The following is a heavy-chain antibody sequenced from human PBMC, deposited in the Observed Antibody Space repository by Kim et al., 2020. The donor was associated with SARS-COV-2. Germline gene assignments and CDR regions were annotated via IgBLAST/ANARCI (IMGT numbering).Heavy chain of an antibody. J-gene: IGHJ2*01. V-gene: IGHV3-49*02. CDR3: ARDGTAYSSRWYGWYFDL. CDR2: TRSKAYGGTT. Sequence: VGFTRSKAYGGTTEYAASVKGRFTISRDDSKSIAYLQMSSLRSEDAAVYYCARDGTAYSSRWYGWYFDLWGRGTLVTVSS. D-gene: IGHD6-13*01.